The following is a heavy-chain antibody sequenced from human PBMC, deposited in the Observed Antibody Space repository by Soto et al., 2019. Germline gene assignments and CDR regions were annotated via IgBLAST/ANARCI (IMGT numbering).Heavy chain of an antibody. CDR1: GGSISSGDYY. V-gene: IGHV4-30-4*01. D-gene: IGHD2-21*02. CDR3: ARAMVVTQNWFDP. J-gene: IGHJ5*02. CDR2: IYYSGST. Sequence: NPSETLSLTCTVSGGSISSGDYYWSWIRQPPGKDLEWIGYIYYSGSTYYNLSLKSRVTISVDTSKNQFSLKLSSVTAADTAVYYCARAMVVTQNWFDPWGQGTLVTVSS.